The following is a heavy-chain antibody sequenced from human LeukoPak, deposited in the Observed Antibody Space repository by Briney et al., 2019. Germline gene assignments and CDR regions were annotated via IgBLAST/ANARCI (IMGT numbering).Heavy chain of an antibody. CDR2: ISAHNGNT. V-gene: IGHV1-18*01. D-gene: IGHD3-10*01. CDR1: GYTFTSYG. CDR3: ARDASNYYVSGRTERGGDY. J-gene: IGHJ4*02. Sequence: ASVKVSCKASGYTFTSYGISWVRQAPGQGLEWMGWISAHNGNTNYAQKFQGRVTMTTDTSTSTAYMELRSLRSDDTAVYYCARDASNYYVSGRTERGGDYWGQGTLVTVSS.